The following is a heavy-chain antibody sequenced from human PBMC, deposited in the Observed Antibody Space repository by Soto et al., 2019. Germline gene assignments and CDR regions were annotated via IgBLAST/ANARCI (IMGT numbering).Heavy chain of an antibody. D-gene: IGHD1-26*01. Sequence: HPGGSLRLSCAASGFTFSSYGMHWVRQAPGKGLEWVAVISYDGSNKYYADSVKGRFTISRDNSKNTLYLQMNSLRAEDTAVYYCAKDLGELLYYYGMDVWGQGTTVTVSS. J-gene: IGHJ6*02. CDR2: ISYDGSNK. CDR3: AKDLGELLYYYGMDV. V-gene: IGHV3-30*18. CDR1: GFTFSSYG.